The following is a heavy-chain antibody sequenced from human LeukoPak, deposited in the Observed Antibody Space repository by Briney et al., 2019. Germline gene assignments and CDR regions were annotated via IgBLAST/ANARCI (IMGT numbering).Heavy chain of an antibody. J-gene: IGHJ5*02. D-gene: IGHD2-2*02. V-gene: IGHV1-2*02. CDR2: INPNSGAT. Sequence: ASVKVSCKASGYTFTGCYMHWVRQAPGQGLEWMGWINPNSGATNYAQKFQGRVTMTRDTSISTAYMELSRLRSDDTAVYYCARVGRYCSSTSCYTGDWFDPWGQGTLVTVSS. CDR1: GYTFTGCY. CDR3: ARVGRYCSSTSCYTGDWFDP.